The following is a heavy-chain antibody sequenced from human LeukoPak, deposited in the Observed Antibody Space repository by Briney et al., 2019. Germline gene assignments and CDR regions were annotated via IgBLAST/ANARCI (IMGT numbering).Heavy chain of an antibody. CDR3: ARGPRDSTDGTFDY. CDR1: GGTFSSYA. D-gene: IGHD3-22*01. V-gene: IGHV1-69*01. J-gene: IGHJ4*02. CDR2: IIPIFGTA. Sequence: SVKVSCKASGGTFSSYAISWVRLAPGQGLEWMGGIIPIFGTANYAQKFQGRVTITADESTSTAYMELSSLRSEDTAVYYCARGPRDSTDGTFDYWGQGTLVTVSS.